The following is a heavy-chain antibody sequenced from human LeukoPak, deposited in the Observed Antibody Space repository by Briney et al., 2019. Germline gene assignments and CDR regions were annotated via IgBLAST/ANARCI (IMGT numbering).Heavy chain of an antibody. CDR2: IGTAGDT. D-gene: IGHD1-26*01. Sequence: PGGSLRLSCAASGFTFSSYDMHWVRHATGKGLEWVSAIGTAGDTYYPGSVKGRFTISRENAKNSLYLQMNSLRAGDTAVYYCARLGGSDAFDIWGKGQWSPSLQ. V-gene: IGHV3-13*01. J-gene: IGHJ3*02. CDR1: GFTFSSYD. CDR3: ARLGGSDAFDI.